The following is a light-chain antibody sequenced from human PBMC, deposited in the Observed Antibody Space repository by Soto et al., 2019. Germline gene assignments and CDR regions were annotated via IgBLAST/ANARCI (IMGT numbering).Light chain of an antibody. J-gene: IGLJ3*02. CDR3: ISYTSSSTWV. CDR2: EVS. Sequence: QSALTQPASVSGSPGQSITISCTGTSSDVGSYNLVSWYQQHPGKAPKLIIYEVSNRPSGVSDRFSGSRSGNTASLTISGLQAEDESDYYCISYTSSSTWVFGGGTKLTVL. V-gene: IGLV2-14*02. CDR1: SSDVGSYNL.